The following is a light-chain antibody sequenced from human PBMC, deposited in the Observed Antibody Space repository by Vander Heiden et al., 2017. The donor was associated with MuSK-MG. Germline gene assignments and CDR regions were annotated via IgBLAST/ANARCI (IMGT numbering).Light chain of an antibody. CDR1: QSVLYTSNNKNY. CDR2: WAS. J-gene: IGKJ2*01. V-gene: IGKV4-1*01. Sequence: DIVMTQSPDSLAVSLGERATINCTSSQSVLYTSNNKNYLAWYQQKPGQPPKLFIYWASTRESGVPDRFTGSGSGTDFTLTISSLQAEDVAVYYCLQYFSFPYTLGQGTNLEI. CDR3: LQYFSFPYT.